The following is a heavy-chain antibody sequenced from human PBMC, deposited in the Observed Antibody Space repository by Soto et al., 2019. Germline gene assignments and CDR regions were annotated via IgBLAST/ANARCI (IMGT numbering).Heavy chain of an antibody. V-gene: IGHV1-8*01. J-gene: IGHJ4*02. CDR3: ARSVGGSNVNFDY. CDR2: MNPDSGNT. Sequence: QVQLVKSGAEVRTPGASVKVSCKAFGYTFTSYDINWVRQATGQGPEWMGWMNPDSGNTGYVQKFQGRVTMTRNTAISTAYMELSSLRSEDTAVYYCARSVGGSNVNFDYWGQGTLVTVSS. CDR1: GYTFTSYD. D-gene: IGHD3-10*01.